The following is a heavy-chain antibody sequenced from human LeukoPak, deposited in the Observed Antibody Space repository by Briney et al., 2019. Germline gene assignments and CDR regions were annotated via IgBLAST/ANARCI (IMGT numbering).Heavy chain of an antibody. CDR3: AGAAYCSSTTCYANKWFDP. CDR1: GASVSSGSLY. J-gene: IGHJ5*02. V-gene: IGHV4-61*01. D-gene: IGHD2-2*01. CDR2: IYYSGSI. Sequence: SETLSLTCTVSGASVSSGSLYWSWIRQSPGKGLEYIGFIYYSGSINYNPSLKSRVTMSVDTSKNQFSLRLSSVTAADTAVYYCAGAAYCSSTTCYANKWFDPWGQGTLVTVSS.